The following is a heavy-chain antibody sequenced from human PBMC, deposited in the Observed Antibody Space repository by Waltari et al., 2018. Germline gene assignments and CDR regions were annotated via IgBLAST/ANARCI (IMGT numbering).Heavy chain of an antibody. V-gene: IGHV4-61*02. Sequence: QVQLQESGPGLVKPSQTLSLTCTVSGGSISSGSYYWSWIRQPAGKGLEWIGRIYTSGSTNYNPSLKSRVTISVDTSKNQFALKLSSVTAADTAVYYCARDLRVGAMYYFDYWGQGTLVTVSS. D-gene: IGHD1-26*01. CDR2: IYTSGST. CDR3: ARDLRVGAMYYFDY. CDR1: GGSISSGSYY. J-gene: IGHJ4*02.